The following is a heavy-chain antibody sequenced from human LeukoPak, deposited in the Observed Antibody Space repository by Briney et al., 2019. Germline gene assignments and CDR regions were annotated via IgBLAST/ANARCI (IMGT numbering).Heavy chain of an antibody. Sequence: NPSETLSLTCTVSGGSISSYYWSWNRQPPGMGLEWIGYIYYSGSTNYNPSLKSRVTISVDTSKNQFSLKLSSVTAADTAVYYCAGGYSSSWGLFDYWGQGTLVTVSS. CDR1: GGSISSYY. V-gene: IGHV4-59*01. CDR2: IYYSGST. CDR3: AGGYSSSWGLFDY. J-gene: IGHJ4*02. D-gene: IGHD6-13*01.